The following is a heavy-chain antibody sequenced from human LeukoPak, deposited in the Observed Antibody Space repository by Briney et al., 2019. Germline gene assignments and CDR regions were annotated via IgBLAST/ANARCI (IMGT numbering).Heavy chain of an antibody. J-gene: IGHJ5*02. CDR1: GGTFSSYA. Sequence: LVKVSCKASGGTFSSYAISWVRQAPGQGLEWMGGIIPIFGTANYAQEFQGRVTITADESTSTAYMELSSLRSEDTAVYYCARGSGWYINWFDPWGQGTLVTVSS. CDR2: IIPIFGTA. CDR3: ARGSGWYINWFDP. V-gene: IGHV1-69*13. D-gene: IGHD6-19*01.